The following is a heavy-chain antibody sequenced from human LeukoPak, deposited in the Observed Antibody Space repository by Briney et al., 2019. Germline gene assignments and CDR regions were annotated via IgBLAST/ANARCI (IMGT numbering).Heavy chain of an antibody. CDR1: GGTFSSYA. D-gene: IGHD3-22*01. CDR2: IIPILGIA. V-gene: IGHV1-69*04. CDR3: ASPYYYDSSGYSPEGIYYYGMDV. J-gene: IGHJ6*02. Sequence: GASVKVSCKASGGTFSSYAISWVRQAPGQGLEWMGRIIPILGIANYAQKFQGRVTITADKSTSTAYMELSSLRSEDTAVYYCASPYYYDSSGYSPEGIYYYGMDVWGQGTTVTVSS.